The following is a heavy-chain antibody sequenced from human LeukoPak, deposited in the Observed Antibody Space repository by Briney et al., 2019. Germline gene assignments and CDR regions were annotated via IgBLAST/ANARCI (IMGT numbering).Heavy chain of an antibody. V-gene: IGHV3-21*01. CDR1: GFTFRSYS. J-gene: IGHJ5*02. CDR3: ASSSGDGDWFDP. D-gene: IGHD7-27*01. Sequence: GGSLRVSCAAAGFTFRSYSRNWVRQAPGKGLEWVSSISSSSSYINYADSVESRFTISRDNAKNSLYLQMNSLRAEDTAVYYCASSSGDGDWFDPWGQGTLVTVSS. CDR2: ISSSSSYI.